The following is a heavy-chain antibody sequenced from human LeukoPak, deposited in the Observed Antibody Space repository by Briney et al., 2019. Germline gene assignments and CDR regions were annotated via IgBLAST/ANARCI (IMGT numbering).Heavy chain of an antibody. D-gene: IGHD2-15*01. CDR2: ISYSGST. V-gene: IGHV4-61*01. CDR3: ARVCSGGSCYGWFDP. J-gene: IGHJ5*02. Sequence: SETLSLTCTVSGGSVNSGTYYWSWVRQPPGKGLEWIGYISYSGSTNYNPSLKSRVTISVDTSKNQFSLKLSSVTAADTAVYYCARVCSGGSCYGWFDPWGQGTLVTVSS. CDR1: GGSVNSGTYY.